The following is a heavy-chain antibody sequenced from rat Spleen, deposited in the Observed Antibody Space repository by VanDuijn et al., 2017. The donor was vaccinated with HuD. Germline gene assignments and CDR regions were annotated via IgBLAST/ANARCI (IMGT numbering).Heavy chain of an antibody. CDR2: ISAAGGNS. V-gene: IGHV5S13*01. CDR3: VRQRGDGRYNGGLDY. J-gene: IGHJ2*01. CDR1: GFTFSYYA. Sequence: EVQLVESGGGLVQPGRSLKLSCAASGFTFSYYAMAWVRQAPTKGLEWVASISAAGGNSYYRDSVKGRFTISRDNAKNTQYLQMDSLRSEDTATYYCVRQRGDGRYNGGLDYWGQGVMVTVSS. D-gene: IGHD1-4*01.